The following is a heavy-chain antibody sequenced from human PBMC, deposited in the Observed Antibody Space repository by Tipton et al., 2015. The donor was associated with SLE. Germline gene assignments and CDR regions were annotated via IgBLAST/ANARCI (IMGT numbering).Heavy chain of an antibody. D-gene: IGHD6-6*01. V-gene: IGHV3-9*01. CDR1: GFAFDDFA. Sequence: SLRLSCAASGFAFDDFAMEWVRQTPGKGLEWVSGISWNSGGIYYAASVKGRFTISRDNAKNSLFLQMNSLRVEDTAIYYCAKWGEFSSLSGRRVYFDYWGQGTLVTVSS. J-gene: IGHJ4*02. CDR2: ISWNSGGI. CDR3: AKWGEFSSLSGRRVYFDY.